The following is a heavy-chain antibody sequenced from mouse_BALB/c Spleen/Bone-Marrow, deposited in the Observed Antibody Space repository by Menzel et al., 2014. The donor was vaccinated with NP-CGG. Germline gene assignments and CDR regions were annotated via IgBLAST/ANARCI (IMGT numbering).Heavy chain of an antibody. D-gene: IGHD2-3*01. J-gene: IGHJ2*01. CDR1: GYAFTDYL. CDR3: ARYDGYFDY. CDR2: INPGSGST. Sequence: VKLMESGAELVRPGTSVKVSCKASGYAFTDYLMEWLKQRPGQGLEWIGVINPGSGSTNYNEKFKDKATLTADKSSSTAYMQLSSLTSDDSAVYFRARYDGYFDYWGQGTILTVSS. V-gene: IGHV1-54*01.